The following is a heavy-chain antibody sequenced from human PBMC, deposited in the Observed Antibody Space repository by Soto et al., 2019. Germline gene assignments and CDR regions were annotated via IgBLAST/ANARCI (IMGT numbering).Heavy chain of an antibody. CDR2: INQDGSEK. Sequence: GGSLRLSCAASGFPFSTYWMSWVRQAPGKGLEWVANINQDGSEKNYVDSVKGRLTISRDNARNSLYLQMNSLRAEDTAVFYCARDDDFFKYWGLGTLVTVSS. CDR3: ARDDDFFKY. J-gene: IGHJ4*02. V-gene: IGHV3-7*01. CDR1: GFPFSTYW.